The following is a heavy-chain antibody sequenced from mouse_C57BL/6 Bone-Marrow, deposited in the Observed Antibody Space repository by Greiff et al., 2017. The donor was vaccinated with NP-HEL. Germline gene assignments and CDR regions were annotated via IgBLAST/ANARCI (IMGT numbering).Heavy chain of an antibody. Sequence: EVQLKESGAELVRPGASVKLSCTASGFNIKDDYMHWVKQRPEQGLEWIGWIDPENGDTEYASKFQGKATITADTSSNTAYLQLSSLTSEDTAVYYCTHLWGDWYFDVWGTGTTVTVSS. V-gene: IGHV14-4*01. CDR1: GFNIKDDY. CDR3: THLWGDWYFDV. CDR2: IDPENGDT. J-gene: IGHJ1*03. D-gene: IGHD1-1*01.